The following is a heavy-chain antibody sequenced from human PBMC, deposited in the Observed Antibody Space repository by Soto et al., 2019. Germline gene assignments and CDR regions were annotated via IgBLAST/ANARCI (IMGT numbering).Heavy chain of an antibody. CDR1: GYTFTSYG. D-gene: IGHD1-26*01. Sequence: QVQLVQSGAEVRKPGASVKVSCKASGYTFTSYGLTWVRQAPGQGLERMGWISAHNGNTNYAQKLQGRGTMTTDTSTSTAYMELRSLRSDDPAVYYCASSREGGSGRYFDYWGQGTLASVSS. J-gene: IGHJ4*02. CDR3: ASSREGGSGRYFDY. V-gene: IGHV1-18*01. CDR2: ISAHNGNT.